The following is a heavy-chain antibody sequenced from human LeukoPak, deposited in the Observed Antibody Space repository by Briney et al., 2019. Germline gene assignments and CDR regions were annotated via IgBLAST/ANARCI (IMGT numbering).Heavy chain of an antibody. CDR1: GGSISSGGYS. J-gene: IGHJ4*02. Sequence: PSQTLSLTCAVSGGSISSGGYSWSWIRQPPGKGLEWIGYIYHSGSTYYNPSLKSRVTISVDTSKNQFSLKLSSVTAADTAVYYCARGWWIYDSSGYYYKDFDYWGQGTLVTVSS. CDR2: IYHSGST. V-gene: IGHV4-30-2*05. CDR3: ARGWWIYDSSGYYYKDFDY. D-gene: IGHD3-22*01.